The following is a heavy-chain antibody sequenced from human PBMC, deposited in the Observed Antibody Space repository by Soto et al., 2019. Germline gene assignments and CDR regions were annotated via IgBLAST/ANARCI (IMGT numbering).Heavy chain of an antibody. CDR2: IKQDGSEK. CDR1: GFTFSSYW. CDR3: ARDCDPRAGYAFDI. V-gene: IGHV3-7*01. Sequence: EVQLVESGGGLVQPGGSLRLSCAASGFTFSSYWMSWVRQAPGKGLEWVANIKQDGSEKYYVDSVKGRFTISRDNAKNSLDMQMNSLRAEDTAVYYCARDCDPRAGYAFDIWGQGTMVTVSS. J-gene: IGHJ3*02. D-gene: IGHD6-25*01.